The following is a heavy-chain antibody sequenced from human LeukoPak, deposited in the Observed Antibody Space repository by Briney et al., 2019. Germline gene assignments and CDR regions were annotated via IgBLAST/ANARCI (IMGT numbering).Heavy chain of an antibody. V-gene: IGHV4-34*01. CDR2: IYYSGST. CDR3: ARRGETYYYDSSDLNWFDT. CDR1: GGPFSGYY. D-gene: IGHD3-22*01. J-gene: IGHJ5*02. Sequence: SETLSLTCAVYGGPFSGYYWSWIRQPPGKGLEGSGSIYYSGSTYYNPSLKSRVTISVDTFKNQFSLKLSSVTAAETAVYYCARRGETYYYDSSDLNWFDTWGQGTVVTVSS.